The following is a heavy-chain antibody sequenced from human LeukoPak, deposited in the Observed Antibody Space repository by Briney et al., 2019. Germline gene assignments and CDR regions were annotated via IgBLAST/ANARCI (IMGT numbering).Heavy chain of an antibody. CDR2: IYHSGST. CDR1: GGSIISTNW. Sequence: SETLSLTCAVSGGSIISTNWWTWVRQPPGKGLEWIGEIYHSGSTNYNPSLKSRVTMSVDTSKNQFSLKLSSVTAVDTAVYYCARTMSSSHTVYGMDVWGQGTTVTVSS. J-gene: IGHJ6*02. CDR3: ARTMSSSHTVYGMDV. D-gene: IGHD2-2*02. V-gene: IGHV4-4*02.